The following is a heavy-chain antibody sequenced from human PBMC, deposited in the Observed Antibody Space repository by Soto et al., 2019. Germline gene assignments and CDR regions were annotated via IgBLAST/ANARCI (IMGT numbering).Heavy chain of an antibody. V-gene: IGHV5-51*01. CDR3: ARHGPRVYYDNSDYYYYGMDV. J-gene: IGHJ6*02. CDR2: IYPGDSDT. D-gene: IGHD3-22*01. Sequence: GESMKISCNGSGYTFTNYWIGWVRQMPWKGLEWMGIIYPGDSDTRYSPSFQGQVTISADKSISTAYLQWSSLKASDTAMYYCARHGPRVYYDNSDYYYYGMDVWGQGTTVTVSS. CDR1: GYTFTNYW.